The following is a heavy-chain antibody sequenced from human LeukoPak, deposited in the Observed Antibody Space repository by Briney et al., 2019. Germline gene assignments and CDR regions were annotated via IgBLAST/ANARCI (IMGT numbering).Heavy chain of an antibody. CDR3: SRESGAFSPFGY. CDR2: ISLSGLT. D-gene: IGHD1-26*01. J-gene: IGHJ4*02. CDR1: GGSISSTNW. V-gene: IGHV4-4*02. Sequence: PSETLSLTCGVSGGSISSTNWYSWVRQPPGQGLEWIGEISLSGLTNYNPPLKSRVTMSLDKSKNLLSLTLTSVTAADTAVYYCSRESGAFSPFGYWGQGTLVTVTS.